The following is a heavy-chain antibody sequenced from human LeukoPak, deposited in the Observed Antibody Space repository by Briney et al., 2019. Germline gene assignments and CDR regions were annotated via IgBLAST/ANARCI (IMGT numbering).Heavy chain of an antibody. J-gene: IGHJ4*02. D-gene: IGHD3-22*01. CDR1: GYTFTSYA. V-gene: IGHV1-3*01. Sequence: GASVKVSCKASGYTFTSYAMHWVRQAPGQRLEWMGWINAGNGNTKYSQKFQGRVTITRDTSASTACMELSSLRSEDTAVYYCARDPSYYYDSSGFPFDYWGQGTLVTVSS. CDR3: ARDPSYYYDSSGFPFDY. CDR2: INAGNGNT.